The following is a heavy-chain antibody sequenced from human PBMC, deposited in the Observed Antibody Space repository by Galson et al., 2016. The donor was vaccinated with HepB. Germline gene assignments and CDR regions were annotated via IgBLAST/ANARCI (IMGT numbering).Heavy chain of an antibody. J-gene: IGHJ4*02. D-gene: IGHD1-14*01. CDR3: ARGITGTTWSTYYFDY. Sequence: TLSLTCTVSGGSISSDSHYWIWIRQYPGKGLEWIGYIYYTGSTYYNPSLHSRVTISVDTSQHQFPLKLRSVTAADTAVYYWARGITGTTWSTYYFDYWGQGTLVTVSS. V-gene: IGHV4-31*03. CDR1: GGSISSDSHY. CDR2: IYYTGST.